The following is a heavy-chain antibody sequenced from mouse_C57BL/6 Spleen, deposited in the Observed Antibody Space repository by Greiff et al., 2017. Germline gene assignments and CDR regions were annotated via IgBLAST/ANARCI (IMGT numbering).Heavy chain of an antibody. CDR1: GYTFTSYW. J-gene: IGHJ2*01. CDR2: IDPNSGGT. V-gene: IGHV1-72*01. Sequence: VQLQESGAELVRPGASVKLSCKASGYTFTSYWMHWVKQRPGRGLEWIGRIDPNSGGTKYNEKFKGKATLTVDKPSSTAYMQLSSLTSEDSAVYYCARYYSNYDYFDYWGQGTTLTVSS. CDR3: ARYYSNYDYFDY. D-gene: IGHD2-5*01.